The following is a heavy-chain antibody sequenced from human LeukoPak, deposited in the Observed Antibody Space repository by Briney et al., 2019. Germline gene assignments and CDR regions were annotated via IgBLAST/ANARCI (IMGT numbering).Heavy chain of an antibody. J-gene: IGHJ4*02. Sequence: PGGSLRLSCAASGFTFSSHAMSWVRQAPGKGLEWVSAISGSGGSTYYADSVKGRFTISRDNSKNTLYLQMNSLRAEDTAVYYCATVLGEWELARFDYWGQGTLVTVSS. CDR1: GFTFSSHA. D-gene: IGHD1-26*01. CDR3: ATVLGEWELARFDY. CDR2: ISGSGGST. V-gene: IGHV3-23*01.